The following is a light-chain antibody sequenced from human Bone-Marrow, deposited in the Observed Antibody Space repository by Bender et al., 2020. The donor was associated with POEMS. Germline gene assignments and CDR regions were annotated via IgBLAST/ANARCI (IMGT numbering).Light chain of an antibody. CDR3: QSYDNSLGGWV. CDR1: SSNIASNT. J-gene: IGLJ3*02. V-gene: IGLV1-44*01. CDR2: SNN. Sequence: QSALTQPPSASGAPGQRVTISCSGSSSNIASNTVHWYQQLPGTAPKLLIYSNNQRPSGVPDRFSGSKSGTSASLAITGLQAEDEGDYYCQSYDNSLGGWVFGGGTKLTVL.